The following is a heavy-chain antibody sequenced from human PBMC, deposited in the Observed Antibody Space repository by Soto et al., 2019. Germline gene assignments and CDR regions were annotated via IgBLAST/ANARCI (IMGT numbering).Heavy chain of an antibody. J-gene: IGHJ4*02. V-gene: IGHV4-4*02. CDR1: GGSISSSNW. CDR3: ARFGYSTHNDGGSFDC. Sequence: QVQLQESGPGLVKPSGTLSLTWADSGGSISSSNWWSWVRQPPGKGLEWIGEIYHSGSTNYNQSLKSRVTISVDKSKNQFSLKLSSVTAADTAVYYCARFGYSTHNDGGSFDCWGQGTLVSVSS. D-gene: IGHD6-13*01. CDR2: IYHSGST.